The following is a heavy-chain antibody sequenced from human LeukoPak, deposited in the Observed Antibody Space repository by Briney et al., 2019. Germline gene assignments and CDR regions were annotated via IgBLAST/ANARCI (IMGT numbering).Heavy chain of an antibody. J-gene: IGHJ4*02. Sequence: SETLSLTCAVSGYSISSGYYWGWIRQPPGKGLEWIGSIYYSGSTYYNPSLKSRVTISVDTSKNQFSLKLSSVTAADTAVYYCARGFWSGYYIDYWGQGTLVTVSS. CDR1: GYSISSGYY. CDR2: IYYSGST. CDR3: ARGFWSGYYIDY. V-gene: IGHV4-38-2*01. D-gene: IGHD3-3*01.